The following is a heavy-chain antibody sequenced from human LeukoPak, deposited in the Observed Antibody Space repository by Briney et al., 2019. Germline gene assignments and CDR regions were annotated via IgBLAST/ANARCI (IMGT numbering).Heavy chain of an antibody. CDR2: IHYSGSA. CDR1: GGSLTPFY. D-gene: IGHD6-19*01. J-gene: IGHJ4*02. Sequence: PSETLSLTCTVSGGSLTPFYWSWIRRSPGQGLEWIGYIHYSGSATYNPSLKSRVTMSVDTSNNQFSLKLNSVTAADTAVYFCARGGWSLDYWGQGALVTVSS. CDR3: ARGGWSLDY. V-gene: IGHV4-59*13.